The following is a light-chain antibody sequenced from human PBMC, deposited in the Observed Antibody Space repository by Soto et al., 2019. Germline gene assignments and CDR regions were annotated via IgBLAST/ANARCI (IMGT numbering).Light chain of an antibody. CDR3: AAWDDSLNGYV. CDR2: SNN. V-gene: IGLV1-44*01. J-gene: IGLJ1*01. CDR1: SSNIGSNT. Sequence: QPALTQPPSASGTPGQRVTISCSGGSSNIGSNTVNWYQQLPGTAPKLLIYSNNQRPSGVPDRFSGSKSGTSASLAISGLQSEDEADYYCAAWDDSLNGYVFGTGTKV.